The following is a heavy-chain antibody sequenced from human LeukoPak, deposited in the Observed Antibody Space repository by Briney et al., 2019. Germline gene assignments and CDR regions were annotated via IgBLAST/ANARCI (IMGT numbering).Heavy chain of an antibody. D-gene: IGHD1-14*01. J-gene: IGHJ4*02. V-gene: IGHV4-39*01. CDR3: ARHGPELAYYFDY. Sequence: PSETLSLTCTVSGGSISSSSYYWGWIRQPPGKGLEWIGSIYYSGSTYYNPSLKSRVTISVDTSKNQFSLKLSSVTAADTAVYYCARHGPELAYYFDYWGQGTLVSVSS. CDR2: IYYSGST. CDR1: GGSISSSSYY.